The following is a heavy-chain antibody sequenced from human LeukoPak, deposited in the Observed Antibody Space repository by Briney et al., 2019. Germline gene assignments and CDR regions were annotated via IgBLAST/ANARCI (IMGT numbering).Heavy chain of an antibody. CDR3: AKQRGHSDY. CDR2: ISGSGGST. Sequence: VGSLRLSCAASRLTLSNSAMSWVRQAPGKGVEWVSAISGSGGSTYYADSVKGRFTISRDNSQNTLYPQMNNLRAVDTAVYYCAKQRGHSDYWGQGTLVTVSS. CDR1: RLTLSNSA. V-gene: IGHV3-23*01. J-gene: IGHJ4*02.